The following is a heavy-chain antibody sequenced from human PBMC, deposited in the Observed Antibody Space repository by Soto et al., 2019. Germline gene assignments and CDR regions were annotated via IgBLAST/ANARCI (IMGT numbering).Heavy chain of an antibody. D-gene: IGHD2-15*01. V-gene: IGHV1-18*01. J-gene: IGHJ2*01. CDR2: ISAYNGNT. CDR3: ARCYCSVGSCYSCWHFDL. CDR1: GYTFTNYG. Sequence: QVQLVQSGSEVKKPGASVKVSCKASGYTFTNYGMSWVRQAPGQGLEWMGWISAYNGNTNHAQNFQGTVTMTTDTSTHTAYMELRSLRSDDTAVYYSARCYCSVGSCYSCWHFDLWGRGALVTVSS.